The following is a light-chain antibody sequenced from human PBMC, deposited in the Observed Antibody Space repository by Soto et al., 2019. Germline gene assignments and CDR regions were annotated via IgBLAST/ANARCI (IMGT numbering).Light chain of an antibody. CDR2: DVT. CDR3: SSYAGSNTHYV. Sequence: QSALTQPRSVSGSPGQSVTISCTGTDRDVGNYNYVSWYQQHPGKAPKVIIYDVTKRPAGVPGRFSGSKSGSTASLTVSGLQAEDEADYYCSSYAGSNTHYVFGTGTKLTVL. V-gene: IGLV2-11*01. J-gene: IGLJ1*01. CDR1: DRDVGNYNY.